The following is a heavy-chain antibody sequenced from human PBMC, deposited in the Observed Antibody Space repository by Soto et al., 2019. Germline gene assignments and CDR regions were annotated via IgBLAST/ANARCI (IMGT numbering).Heavy chain of an antibody. Sequence: GSLRLSCAASGFTFSSYSMNWVRQAPGKGLEWVSYISSSSSTIYYADSVKGRFTISRDNAKNSLYLQMNSLRDEDTAVYYCARNVGYCSGGSCYSDYYFDYWGQGTLVTVSS. D-gene: IGHD2-15*01. V-gene: IGHV3-48*02. J-gene: IGHJ4*02. CDR3: ARNVGYCSGGSCYSDYYFDY. CDR1: GFTFSSYS. CDR2: ISSSSSTI.